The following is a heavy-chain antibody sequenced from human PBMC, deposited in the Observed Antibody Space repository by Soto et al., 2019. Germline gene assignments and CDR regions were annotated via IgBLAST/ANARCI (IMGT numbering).Heavy chain of an antibody. CDR3: ARLEGLATISYYFDF. J-gene: IGHJ4*02. CDR2: IYYRGNA. D-gene: IGHD5-12*01. V-gene: IGHV4-39*01. CDR1: GGSISSSSSSISSSGYY. Sequence: SETLSLTCTVSGGSISSSSSSISSSGYYWGWIRQPPGKGLEWIGSIYYRGNAYYNPSLQTRVTISLDKSKSQFSLKLNSVTAADSAVYFCARLEGLATISYYFDFWGPGALVTVSS.